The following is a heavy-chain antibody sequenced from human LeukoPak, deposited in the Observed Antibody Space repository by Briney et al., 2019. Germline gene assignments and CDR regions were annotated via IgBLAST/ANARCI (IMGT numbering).Heavy chain of an antibody. CDR1: GYTFTSYY. Sequence: ASVKVSCKASGYTFTSYYMHWVRQAPGQGLEWMGIINPGGGSTSYAQKFQGRVTMTRDTSTSTVYMELSSLRSEDTAVYYCAREGSGIAVAGTLEFDPWGQGTLVTVSS. V-gene: IGHV1-46*01. CDR2: INPGGGST. J-gene: IGHJ5*02. D-gene: IGHD6-19*01. CDR3: AREGSGIAVAGTLEFDP.